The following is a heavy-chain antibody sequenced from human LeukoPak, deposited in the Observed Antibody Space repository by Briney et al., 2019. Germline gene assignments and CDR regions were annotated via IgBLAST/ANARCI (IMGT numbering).Heavy chain of an antibody. CDR2: INPNSGGT. Sequence: ASVKVSCKASGYTFAVYYIHWARHARGQGLDWMGWINPNSGGTNYAQKFQGRVTMTRDTSISTAYMELSRLRSDDTAVYYCARELAAAGTGYWGQGTLVTVSS. CDR1: GYTFAVYY. CDR3: ARELAAAGTGY. D-gene: IGHD6-13*01. V-gene: IGHV1-2*02. J-gene: IGHJ4*02.